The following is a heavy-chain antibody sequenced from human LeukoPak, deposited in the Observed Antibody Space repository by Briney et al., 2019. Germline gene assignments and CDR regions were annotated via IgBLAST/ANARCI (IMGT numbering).Heavy chain of an antibody. Sequence: GASVKVSCKVSGYTLTELSMHWVRQAPGKGLEWMGGFDPEDGETIYAQKFQGRVTITEDTSTDTAYMELSSLRSEDTAVYYCATRIWFGEFSNAFDIWGQGTMVTVSS. V-gene: IGHV1-24*01. D-gene: IGHD3-10*01. CDR3: ATRIWFGEFSNAFDI. J-gene: IGHJ3*02. CDR2: FDPEDGET. CDR1: GYTLTELS.